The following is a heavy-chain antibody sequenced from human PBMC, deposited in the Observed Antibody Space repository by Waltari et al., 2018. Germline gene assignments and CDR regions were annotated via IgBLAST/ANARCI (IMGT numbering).Heavy chain of an antibody. CDR2: ISSSGSTI. J-gene: IGHJ4*02. D-gene: IGHD7-27*01. V-gene: IGHV3-48*03. CDR3: ARDSNWGSFDY. Sequence: EVQLVESGGGLVQPGGSLRLSCAASGFTFSSYEMNWVRQAPGKGLEWVSYISSSGSTIYYADSVKGRFTISRDNAKNSLYLQMNSLRAEDTAVYYCARDSNWGSFDYWGQGTLVTVSS. CDR1: GFTFSSYE.